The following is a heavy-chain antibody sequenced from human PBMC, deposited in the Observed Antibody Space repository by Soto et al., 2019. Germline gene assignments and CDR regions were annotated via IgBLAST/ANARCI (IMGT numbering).Heavy chain of an antibody. CDR1: GFTFSGYA. Sequence: EVQVLESGGGLVQPGGPRSSSCAAHGFTFSGYAMVWVRQVQGQGLEWVPAISGRGSNPYYADSVKAGFTISRDNSKNTLYLQMNSLRAEDTALYYCAKTASMTIRDGFDHWGQGTLVTVSS. V-gene: IGHV3-23*01. CDR2: ISGRGSNP. J-gene: IGHJ4*02. D-gene: IGHD4-17*01. CDR3: AKTASMTIRDGFDH.